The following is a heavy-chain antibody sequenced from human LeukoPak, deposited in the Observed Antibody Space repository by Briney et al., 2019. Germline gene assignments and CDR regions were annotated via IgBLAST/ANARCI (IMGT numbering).Heavy chain of an antibody. D-gene: IGHD5-12*01. CDR1: GFTFSSYA. CDR3: AKRIRYSGYDDY. J-gene: IGHJ4*02. V-gene: IGHV3-23*01. CDR2: ISGSGGST. Sequence: GGSLRLSCAASGFTFSSYAMSWVRQAPGKGLEWITAISGSGGSTYYADSVKGRFTISRDNSKNTLYLQMNSLRAEDTAVYYCAKRIRYSGYDDYWGQGTPVTVSS.